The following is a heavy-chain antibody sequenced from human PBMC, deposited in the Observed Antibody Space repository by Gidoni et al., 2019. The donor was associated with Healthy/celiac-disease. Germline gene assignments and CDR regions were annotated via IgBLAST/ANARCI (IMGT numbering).Heavy chain of an antibody. D-gene: IGHD6-19*01. CDR3: AKDWSGSGWLIDY. J-gene: IGHJ4*02. Sequence: EVQLLESGGGLVQPGGSLRLSCAASGFTFSSYAMSWVRQAPGKGLEWVSAISGSGGSTYYADSVKGRCTISRDNSKNTLYLQMNSLRAEDTAVYYCAKDWSGSGWLIDYWGQGTLVTVSS. CDR2: ISGSGGST. CDR1: GFTFSSYA. V-gene: IGHV3-23*01.